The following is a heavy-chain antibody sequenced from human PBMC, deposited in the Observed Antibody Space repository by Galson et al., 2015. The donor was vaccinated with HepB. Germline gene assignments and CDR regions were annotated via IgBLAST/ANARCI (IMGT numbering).Heavy chain of an antibody. Sequence: SLRLSCAASGFTFSSYAMHWVRQAPGKGLEWVAVISYDGSNKYYADSVKGRFTISRDNSKNTLYLQMNSLRTEDTAAYYCARTEAYSSGWALGPVDYWGPGTLVTVAS. CDR2: ISYDGSNK. CDR1: GFTFSSYA. J-gene: IGHJ4*02. CDR3: ARTEAYSSGWALGPVDY. D-gene: IGHD6-19*01. V-gene: IGHV3-30-3*01.